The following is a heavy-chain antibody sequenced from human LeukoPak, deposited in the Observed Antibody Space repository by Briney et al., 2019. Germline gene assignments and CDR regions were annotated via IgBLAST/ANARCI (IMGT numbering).Heavy chain of an antibody. D-gene: IGHD3-10*01. J-gene: IGHJ4*02. Sequence: GGSLRLSCAVSGLTSSGYGMHWVRQAPGKGLEWVALIWYDGSNKYYADSVKGRFTISRDNSKNALYLQMDSLRAEDTGVYYCAKDLGVTMVRGLCDYWGQGTLVTVSS. V-gene: IGHV3-33*06. CDR1: GLTSSGYG. CDR3: AKDLGVTMVRGLCDY. CDR2: IWYDGSNK.